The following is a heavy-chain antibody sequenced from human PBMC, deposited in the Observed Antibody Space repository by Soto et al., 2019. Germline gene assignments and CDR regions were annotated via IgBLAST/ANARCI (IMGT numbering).Heavy chain of an antibody. Sequence: EVQLLESGGGLVQPGGSLRLSCAPSGFTFSSHAMSWVRQAPGKGLEWVSGISDSGGDTYYADSVKGRFTISRDSSKNTLYLQMNSLRDEDTAVYYCERDWTGEKCPCMDVWGQGTKVTVSS. CDR1: GFTFSSHA. V-gene: IGHV3-23*01. J-gene: IGHJ6*02. CDR3: ERDWTGEKCPCMDV. D-gene: IGHD2-8*02. CDR2: ISDSGGDT.